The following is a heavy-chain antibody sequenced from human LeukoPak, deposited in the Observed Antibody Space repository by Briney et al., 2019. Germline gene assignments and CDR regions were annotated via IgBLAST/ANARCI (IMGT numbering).Heavy chain of an antibody. CDR2: ISAYNGNT. V-gene: IGHV1-18*01. J-gene: IGHJ4*02. Sequence: ASVKVSCKASGYTFTSYGISRVRQAPGQGLEWMGWISAYNGNTNYAQKPQGRVTMTTDTSTSTAYVELRSLRSDDTAVYYCARDESEVAAYDYWGQGTLVTVSS. D-gene: IGHD6-6*01. CDR3: ARDESEVAAYDY. CDR1: GYTFTSYG.